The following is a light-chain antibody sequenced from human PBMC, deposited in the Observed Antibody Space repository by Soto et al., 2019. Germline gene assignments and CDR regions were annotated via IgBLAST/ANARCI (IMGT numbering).Light chain of an antibody. J-gene: IGLJ3*02. V-gene: IGLV1-40*01. Sequence: QSVLTQPPSVSGAPGQRVTISCTGTSSNIGAGSDVHWYQQLPGSAPKLLIYINNNRPSGVPDRFSASKSGTSASLAITGLQAVDEADYYCQSYDSSLRGSVFGGGTKVTVL. CDR1: SSNIGAGSD. CDR3: QSYDSSLRGSV. CDR2: INN.